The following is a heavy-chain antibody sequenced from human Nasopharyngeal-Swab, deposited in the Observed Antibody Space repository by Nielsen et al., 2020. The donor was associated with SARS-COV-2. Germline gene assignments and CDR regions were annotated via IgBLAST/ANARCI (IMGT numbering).Heavy chain of an antibody. J-gene: IGHJ1*01. CDR3: ARDREYFQH. V-gene: IGHV4-31*02. CDR2: IYYSGST. Sequence: WIRQPPGKGLEWIGYIYYSGSTYYNPSLKSRVTISVDTSKNQFSLKLSSVTAADTAVYYCARDREYFQHWGQGTPVTVSS.